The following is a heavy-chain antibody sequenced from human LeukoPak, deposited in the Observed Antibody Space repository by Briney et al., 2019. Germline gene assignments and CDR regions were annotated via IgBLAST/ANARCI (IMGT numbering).Heavy chain of an antibody. Sequence: SETLSLTCAVYGGSFSGYYWSWIRQPPGKGLEWIGEINHSGSTNYNPSLKSRVTISVDTSKNQFPLKLSSVTAADTAVYYCARHGYDYVWGSYRSNWFDPWGQGTLVTVSS. CDR1: GGSFSGYY. J-gene: IGHJ5*02. CDR3: ARHGYDYVWGSYRSNWFDP. CDR2: INHSGST. D-gene: IGHD3-16*02. V-gene: IGHV4-34*01.